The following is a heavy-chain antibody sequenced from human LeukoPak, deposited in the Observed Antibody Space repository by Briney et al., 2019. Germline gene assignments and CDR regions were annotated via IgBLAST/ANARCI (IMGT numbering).Heavy chain of an antibody. CDR3: VRFSGPGSRLFDY. J-gene: IGHJ4*02. V-gene: IGHV3-9*01. CDR2: ISWNSGSI. D-gene: IGHD5-12*01. Sequence: GGSLRLSCAASGFTFDDYAMHWVRQAPGKGLEWVSGISWNSGSIGYADSVKGRFTISRDNAKNTLYLQMNSLRAEDTAVYNCVRFSGPGSRLFDYWGQGTLVTVSS. CDR1: GFTFDDYA.